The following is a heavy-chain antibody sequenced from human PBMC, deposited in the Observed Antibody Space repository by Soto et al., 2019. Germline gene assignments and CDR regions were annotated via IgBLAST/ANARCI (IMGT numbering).Heavy chain of an antibody. D-gene: IGHD3-22*01. V-gene: IGHV1-69*01. CDR1: GGTFSSYA. Sequence: QVQLVQSGAEVKKPGSSVKVSCKASGGTFSSYAISWVRQAPGQGLEWMGGIIPIFGTANYAQKFQGRVTITADESTSTAYMELSSLXXXXXXXXYCAREGVDSSHDYWGQGTLVTVSS. CDR2: IIPIFGTA. J-gene: IGHJ4*02. CDR3: AREGVDSSHDY.